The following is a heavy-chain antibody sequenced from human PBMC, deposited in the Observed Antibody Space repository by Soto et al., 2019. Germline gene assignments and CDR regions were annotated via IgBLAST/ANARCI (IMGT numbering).Heavy chain of an antibody. J-gene: IGHJ6*02. D-gene: IGHD6-6*01. CDR3: ARVKRSSSGYYYYYGMDV. CDR1: GFTFSSYG. Sequence: PGGSLRLSCAASGFTFSSYGMHWVRQAPGKGLEWVAVIWYDGSNKYYADSVKGRFTISRDNSKNTPYLQMNSLRAEETAVYYCARVKRSSSGYYYYYGMDVWGQGTTGTVS. CDR2: IWYDGSNK. V-gene: IGHV3-33*01.